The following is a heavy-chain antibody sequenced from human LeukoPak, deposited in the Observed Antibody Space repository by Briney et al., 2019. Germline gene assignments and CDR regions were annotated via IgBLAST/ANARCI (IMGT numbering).Heavy chain of an antibody. V-gene: IGHV3-23*01. D-gene: IGHD3-22*01. CDR1: GFTFKNYA. J-gene: IGHJ4*02. Sequence: SGGSLRLSCTVSGFTFKNYAMYWVRQAPRKGLEWVAGIFGSGGSAHYADSVKGRFTISRDNSKNTVYLQMDSLRGEDTAVYYCTKTSTGYSSGQYPGWPADHWGQGALVTVSS. CDR3: TKTSTGYSSGQYPGWPADH. CDR2: IFGSGGSA.